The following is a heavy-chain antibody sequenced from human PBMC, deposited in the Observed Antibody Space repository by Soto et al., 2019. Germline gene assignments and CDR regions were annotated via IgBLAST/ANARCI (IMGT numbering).Heavy chain of an antibody. J-gene: IGHJ4*02. V-gene: IGHV3-53*04. Sequence: GGSLRLSCAASGFTVSSNYMSWVRQAPGKGLEWVSVIYSGGNTYYADSVKGRFTISRHNSKNTLYLQMNSLRAEDTAVYYCARSASSSPLDYWGQGTLVTVSS. CDR2: IYSGGNT. CDR1: GFTVSSNY. D-gene: IGHD6-13*01. CDR3: ARSASSSPLDY.